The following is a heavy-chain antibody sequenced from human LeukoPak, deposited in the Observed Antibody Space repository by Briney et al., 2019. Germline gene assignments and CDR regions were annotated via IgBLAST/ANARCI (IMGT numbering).Heavy chain of an antibody. J-gene: IGHJ4*02. Sequence: SVKVSCKASGGTFSSYAISWVRQAPGQGLEWMGRIIPILGIANYAQKFQERVTITRDMSTSTAYMELSSLRSEDTAVYYCAAADYDSSGPNFDYWGQGTLDTVSS. D-gene: IGHD3-22*01. CDR3: AAADYDSSGPNFDY. CDR2: IIPILGIA. CDR1: GGTFSSYA. V-gene: IGHV1-69*04.